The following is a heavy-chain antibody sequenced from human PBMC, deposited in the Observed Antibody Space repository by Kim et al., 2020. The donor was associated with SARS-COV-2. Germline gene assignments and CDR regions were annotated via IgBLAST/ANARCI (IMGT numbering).Heavy chain of an antibody. J-gene: IGHJ4*02. CDR1: GGSVSSGSYY. D-gene: IGHD6-13*01. CDR3: ARYSVWGYSSSWVDY. Sequence: SETLSLTCTVSGGSVSSGSYYWSWIRQPPGKGLEWIGYIYYSGSTNNNPSLKSRVTISVDTSKNQFSLKLSSVTAADTAVYYCARYSVWGYSSSWVDYWGQGTLVTVSS. V-gene: IGHV4-61*01. CDR2: IYYSGST.